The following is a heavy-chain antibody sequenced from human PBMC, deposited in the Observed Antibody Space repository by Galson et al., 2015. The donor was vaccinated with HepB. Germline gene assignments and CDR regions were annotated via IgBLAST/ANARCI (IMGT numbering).Heavy chain of an antibody. CDR3: ARDLITGTTPYYYGMDV. Sequence: SLRLSCAASGFTVSSNYMSWVRQAPGKGLEWVSVIYSGGSTYYADSVKGRFTISRDNSKNTLYLQMNSLRAEDTAVYYCARDLITGTTPYYYGMDVWGQGTTVTVSS. CDR2: IYSGGST. CDR1: GFTVSSNY. V-gene: IGHV3-53*01. D-gene: IGHD1-7*01. J-gene: IGHJ6*02.